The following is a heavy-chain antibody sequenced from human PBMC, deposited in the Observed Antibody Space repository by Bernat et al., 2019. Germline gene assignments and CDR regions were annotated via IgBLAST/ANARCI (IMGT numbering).Heavy chain of an antibody. Sequence: QVQLVESGGGVVQPGRSLRLSCAASGFTFSSYAMHWVRQAPGKGLEWVAVISYDGSNKYYADSVKGRFTISRDNSKNTLYLQMNSLRAEDTAVYYCARDRSSSWPLSVFGYWGQGTLVTVSS. CDR3: ARDRSSSWPLSVFGY. V-gene: IGHV3-30*01. CDR2: ISYDGSNK. CDR1: GFTFSSYA. J-gene: IGHJ4*02. D-gene: IGHD6-13*01.